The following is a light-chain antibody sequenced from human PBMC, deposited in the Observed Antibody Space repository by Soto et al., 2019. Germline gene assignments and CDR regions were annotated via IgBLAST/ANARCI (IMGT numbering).Light chain of an antibody. V-gene: IGKV1-17*01. Sequence: DIRMTQSPSSLSAYVGDRVTITCRASQDIRDELGWYQQRPGKAPKCLIYSASRLQSGVPSRFSGSGSGTEFTLTICSLQPEDSATYYCLQHNYYPLTFGGGTKV. CDR2: SAS. CDR1: QDIRDE. CDR3: LQHNYYPLT. J-gene: IGKJ4*01.